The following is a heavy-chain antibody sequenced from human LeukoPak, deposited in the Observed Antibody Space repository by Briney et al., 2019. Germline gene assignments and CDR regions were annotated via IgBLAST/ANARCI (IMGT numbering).Heavy chain of an antibody. D-gene: IGHD6-13*01. Sequence: GGSLRLSCAASGFTFSSYGMHWVRQAPGKGLVWVSRINSDGSSTSYADSVKGRFTISRDNAKNTLYLQMNSLRAEDTAVYYCTLAAAGSRPLGYWGQGTLVTVSS. CDR3: TLAAAGSRPLGY. V-gene: IGHV3-74*01. J-gene: IGHJ4*02. CDR2: INSDGSST. CDR1: GFTFSSYG.